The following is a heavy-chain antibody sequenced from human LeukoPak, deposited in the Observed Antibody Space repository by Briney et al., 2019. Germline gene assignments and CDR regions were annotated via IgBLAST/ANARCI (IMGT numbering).Heavy chain of an antibody. CDR2: IWHDGSDR. D-gene: IGHD4-23*01. J-gene: IGHJ4*02. CDR3: ARDTNLYGGPRASGGCDD. CDR1: GFTFSSYG. V-gene: IGHV3-33*01. Sequence: GGSLRLSCAASGFTFSSYGMHWVRQAPGKGLEWVAVIWHDGSDRYYADSVQGRFTISRDNSKNTLYLQMNSLRAEDTAVYYCARDTNLYGGPRASGGCDDWGQGTLATVSS.